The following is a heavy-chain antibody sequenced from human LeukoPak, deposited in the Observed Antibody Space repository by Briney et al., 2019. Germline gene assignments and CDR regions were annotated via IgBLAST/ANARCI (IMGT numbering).Heavy chain of an antibody. V-gene: IGHV4-34*01. CDR1: GGSFSGYY. Sequence: KTSETLSLTCAVYGGSFSGYYWSWIRQPPGKGLEWIGEINHSGSTNYNPSLKSRVTISVDTSKNQFSLKLSSVTAADTAVYYRARGRRFPRSNQRAIVVVPAAMERYYYGMDVWGQGTTVTVSS. CDR3: ARGRRFPRSNQRAIVVVPAAMERYYYGMDV. J-gene: IGHJ6*02. CDR2: INHSGST. D-gene: IGHD2-2*01.